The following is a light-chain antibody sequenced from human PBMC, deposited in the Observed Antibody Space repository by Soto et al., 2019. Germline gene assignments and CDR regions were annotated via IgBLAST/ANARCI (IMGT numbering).Light chain of an antibody. Sequence: DIQMTQSPSTLSASVGDRVTITCRASQSIGNWLAWYQQKPGKAPKLLIYDASSLESGVPSRFSGSGSGTEFTLTISSLQSDDFATYYCQQYNSYSSTFGHGTKVEVK. CDR2: DAS. CDR1: QSIGNW. V-gene: IGKV1-5*01. J-gene: IGKJ1*01. CDR3: QQYNSYSST.